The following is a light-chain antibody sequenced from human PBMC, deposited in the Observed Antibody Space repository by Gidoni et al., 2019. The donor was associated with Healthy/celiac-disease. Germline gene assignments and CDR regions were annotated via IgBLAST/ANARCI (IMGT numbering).Light chain of an antibody. V-gene: IGLV3-1*01. CDR1: KLGDKD. CDR2: QDS. Sequence: TPGQTASITCSGDKLGDKDVCWYQQKPGQSPVLVIYQDSKRPSGIPERFSGSNSGNTATLTISGTQAMDEADYYCQAWDSSIVVFGGGTKLTVL. CDR3: QAWDSSIVV. J-gene: IGLJ2*01.